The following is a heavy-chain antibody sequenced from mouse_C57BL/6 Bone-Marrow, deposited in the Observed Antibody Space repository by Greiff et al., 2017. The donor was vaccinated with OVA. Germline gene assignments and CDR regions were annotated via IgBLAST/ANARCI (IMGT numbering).Heavy chain of an antibody. J-gene: IGHJ2*01. CDR2: IDPSDSET. CDR3: ARRGERRLLGWYYFDD. CDR1: GYTFTSYW. D-gene: IGHD3-2*02. V-gene: IGHV1-52*01. Sequence: QVQLQQPGAELVRPGSSVKLSCKASGYTFTSYWMHWVKQRPIQGLEWIGNIDPSDSETHYNHKFKDKATLTVDKSSSTAYMQLSSLPSEDSAVYDGARRGERRLLGWYYFDDWGQGTTLTGSS.